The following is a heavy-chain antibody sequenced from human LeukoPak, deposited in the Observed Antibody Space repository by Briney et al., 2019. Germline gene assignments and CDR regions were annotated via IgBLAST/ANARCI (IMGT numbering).Heavy chain of an antibody. CDR1: GFTFSSYS. V-gene: IGHV3-21*01. Sequence: GGSLRLSCAASGFTFSSYSMNWVRQAPGKGLEWVSSISSSSSYIYYADSVKGRFTISRDNAKNSLYLQMNSLRAEDTAVYYCASAYYDFWSGSQYYFDYWGQGTLVTVSS. CDR2: ISSSSSYI. CDR3: ASAYYDFWSGSQYYFDY. J-gene: IGHJ4*02. D-gene: IGHD3-3*01.